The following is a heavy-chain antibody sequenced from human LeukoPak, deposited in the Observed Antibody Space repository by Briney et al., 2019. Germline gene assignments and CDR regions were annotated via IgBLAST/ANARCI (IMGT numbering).Heavy chain of an antibody. CDR3: TTGSYYSTGAFDI. V-gene: IGHV3-15*01. J-gene: IGHJ3*02. D-gene: IGHD1-26*01. CDR1: GFTFRNTW. CDR2: IRSIIDGGTT. Sequence: GGSLRLSCAAYGFTFRNTWMSWVRQTPGKGLEWVGRIRSIIDGGTTEYAAPVKGRFSVSRDDSKNTLYLQMNSLKTDDTAVYYCTTGSYYSTGAFDIWGLGTMATVSP.